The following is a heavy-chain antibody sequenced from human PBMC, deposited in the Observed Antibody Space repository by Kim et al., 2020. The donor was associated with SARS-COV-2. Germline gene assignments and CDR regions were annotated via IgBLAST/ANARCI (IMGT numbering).Heavy chain of an antibody. J-gene: IGHJ4*02. D-gene: IGHD7-27*01. CDR3: ARDGDLPDY. V-gene: IGHV1-18*01. CDR2: ISPYNGNT. CDR1: GYTFTSYG. Sequence: ASVKVSCKASGYTFTSYGISWVRQAPGQGLEWMGWISPYNGNTKYAQKLQGRVTMSTDTSTTTASMELRSLRSDDTAVYYCARDGDLPDYWGQGTLVTVS.